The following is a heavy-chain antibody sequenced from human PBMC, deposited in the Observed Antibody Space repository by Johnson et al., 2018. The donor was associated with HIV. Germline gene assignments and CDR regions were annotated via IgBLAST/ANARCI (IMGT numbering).Heavy chain of an antibody. CDR2: ISYDGSNK. D-gene: IGHD2-15*01. CDR3: AKDVATYLPAAFDI. J-gene: IGHJ3*02. Sequence: QVQLVESGGGVVQPGRSLRLSCAASGFTFSSYAMHWVRQAPGKGLEWVAVISYDGSNKDYADSVKGRFTISRDNSKNTLYLQMNRLRAEDTAVYYCAKDVATYLPAAFDIWGQGTLVTVSS. V-gene: IGHV3-30-3*01. CDR1: GFTFSSYA.